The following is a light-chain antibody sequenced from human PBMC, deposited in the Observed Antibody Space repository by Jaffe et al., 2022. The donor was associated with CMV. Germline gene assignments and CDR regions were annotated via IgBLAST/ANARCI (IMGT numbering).Light chain of an antibody. CDR1: HSVSGW. V-gene: IGKV1-5*03. CDR3: QQGWT. CDR2: RAS. J-gene: IGKJ1*01. Sequence: DIQMTQSPSTLSASVGDRVTITCRARHSVSGWLAWYQQKPGKAPKLLIYRASTLESGVPSRFSGSGSGTEFTLTINSLQPDDFATYYCQQGWTFGQGTKVEVK.